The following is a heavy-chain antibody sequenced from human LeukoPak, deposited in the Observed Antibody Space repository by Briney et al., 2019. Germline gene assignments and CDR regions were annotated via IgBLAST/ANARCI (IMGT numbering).Heavy chain of an antibody. CDR2: NFFHDGST. CDR1: GYTFTNYD. D-gene: IGHD3-10*01. V-gene: IGHV1-46*01. J-gene: IGHJ6*02. CDR3: ARDSGNYHYDMDV. Sequence: ASVKVSCKASGYTFTNYDINWVRQATGQGLEWMGINFFHDGSTSNTQKFQGRVTMTRDTSTSTVYMELSSLRSEDTAVYYCARDSGNYHYDMDVWGQGTTVIVSS.